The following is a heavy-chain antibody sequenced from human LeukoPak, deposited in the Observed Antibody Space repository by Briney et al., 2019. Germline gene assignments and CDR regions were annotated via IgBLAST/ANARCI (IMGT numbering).Heavy chain of an antibody. CDR1: GGSFSDYY. CDR2: ITHSGST. V-gene: IGHV4-34*01. CDR3: ARRLYSSGHDAFDI. D-gene: IGHD6-19*01. J-gene: IGHJ3*02. Sequence: SETLSLTCAVYGGSFSDYYWIWIRQSPGKGLEWIGEITHSGSTNYNPSPKSRVTISVDTSNNQFSLRLSSVTAADTAVYYCARRLYSSGHDAFDIWGQGTMVTVSS.